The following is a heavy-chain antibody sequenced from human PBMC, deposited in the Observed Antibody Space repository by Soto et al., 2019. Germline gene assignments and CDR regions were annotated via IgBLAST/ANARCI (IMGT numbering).Heavy chain of an antibody. CDR3: ARAEDDDGSYPGS. CDR2: INTNSGGT. D-gene: IGHD3-22*01. J-gene: IGHJ5*02. CDR1: GYTFTTFY. V-gene: IGHV1-2*02. Sequence: ASVKVSCKASGYTFTTFYIHWVRQAPGQGLEWMGWINTNSGGTNYAQKFEGRVAMTRDTSINTVYMELARLTSDDTAVYFCARAEDDDGSYPGSWGQGTLVTVSS.